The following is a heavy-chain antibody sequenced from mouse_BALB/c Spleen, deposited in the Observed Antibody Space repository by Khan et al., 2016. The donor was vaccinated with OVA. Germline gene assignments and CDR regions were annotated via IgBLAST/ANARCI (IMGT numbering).Heavy chain of an antibody. CDR2: ISYSGSP. CDR1: GYSITSDYA. V-gene: IGHV3-2*02. J-gene: IGHJ4*01. D-gene: IGHD4-1*01. CDR3: ASELGRYYALDY. Sequence: EVQLQESGPGLVKPSQSLSLTCTVTGYSITSDYAWNWIRQFPGNKLEWMGYISYSGSPTYNPSLTSRISITRDTSKDQFFLQLKSVTSEDTATYYCASELGRYYALDYWGQGTSVTVSS.